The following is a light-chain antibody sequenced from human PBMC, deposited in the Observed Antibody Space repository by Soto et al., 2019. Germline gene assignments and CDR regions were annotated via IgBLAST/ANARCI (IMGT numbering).Light chain of an antibody. V-gene: IGLV2-14*01. CDR2: DDS. CDR3: NSYTSSRTEV. CDR1: TSDVGRYNY. Sequence: QSVLTQPPSVSGSPGQSITISCTGTTSDVGRYNYVSWYQQHPGKAPKLIIYDDSNRPSGVSNRFSGSKSGNTASLTISGLQAEDEADYYCNSYTSSRTEVFGTGTKLTVL. J-gene: IGLJ1*01.